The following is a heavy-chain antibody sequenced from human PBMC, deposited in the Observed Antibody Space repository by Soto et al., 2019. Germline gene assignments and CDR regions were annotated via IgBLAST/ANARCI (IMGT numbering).Heavy chain of an antibody. V-gene: IGHV4-28*01. CDR3: ARKPRLAEDEFDY. J-gene: IGHJ4*02. CDR1: DYSLNSDSNL. CDR2: IHSGGST. Sequence: SETLSLTCAVSDYSLNSDSNLWGWIRQPPGKGLEWIGYIHSGGSTYYNPSLKSRVTMSVDTAKNQFSLKLTSVTAVDTAVYYCARKPRLAEDEFDYWGQGVLVTVSS. D-gene: IGHD3-16*01.